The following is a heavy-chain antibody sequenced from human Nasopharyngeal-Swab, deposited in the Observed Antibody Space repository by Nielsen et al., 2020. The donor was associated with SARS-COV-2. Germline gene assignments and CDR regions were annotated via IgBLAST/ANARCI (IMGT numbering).Heavy chain of an antibody. Sequence: RQAPGKGPEWIGEINHSGSTNYNPSLKSRVTISVDTSKNQFSLKLSSVTAADTAVYYCARGFPGAAAGTDYWGQGTLVTVSS. J-gene: IGHJ4*02. D-gene: IGHD6-13*01. CDR2: INHSGST. V-gene: IGHV4-34*01. CDR3: ARGFPGAAAGTDY.